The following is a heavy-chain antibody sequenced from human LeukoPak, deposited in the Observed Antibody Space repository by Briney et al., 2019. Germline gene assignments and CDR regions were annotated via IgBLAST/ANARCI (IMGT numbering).Heavy chain of an antibody. CDR1: GFTFSSYA. Sequence: PGGSLRLSCAASGFTFSSYAMHWVRQAPGKGLEYVSAISSNGGSTYYANSVKGRFTISRDNSKNTLYLQMGSLRAEDMAVYYCARGRWGFNDYWGQGTLVTVSS. CDR3: ARGRWGFNDY. CDR2: ISSNGGST. J-gene: IGHJ4*02. D-gene: IGHD3-16*01. V-gene: IGHV3-64*01.